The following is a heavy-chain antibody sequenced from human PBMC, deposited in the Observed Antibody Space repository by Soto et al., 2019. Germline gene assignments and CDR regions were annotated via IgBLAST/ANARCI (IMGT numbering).Heavy chain of an antibody. D-gene: IGHD1-26*01. J-gene: IGHJ4*02. Sequence: QITLKESGPSLVKPTQTLTLTCTVSGLPLSSSGVSVGWIRQPPGKALEWLALIYWDDDKRYSPSLKSRVTINKDTSKNQVVLTMTNMDPVDTGTYYCAHRRSVAAIHFDSRGQGTLVTVSS. CDR2: IYWDDDK. CDR3: AHRRSVAAIHFDS. V-gene: IGHV2-5*02. CDR1: GLPLSSSGVS.